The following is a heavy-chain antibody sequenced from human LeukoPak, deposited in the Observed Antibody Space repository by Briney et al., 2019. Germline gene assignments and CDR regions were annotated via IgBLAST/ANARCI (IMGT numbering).Heavy chain of an antibody. D-gene: IGHD2-8*02. CDR1: GFTFADYA. V-gene: IGHV3-23*01. Sequence: GGSLRLSRTASGFTFADYAMIWVRQPPGKGLEWVSSIFPSGGEIHYADSVRGRFTISRDNSKSTLSLQMNSLRAEDTAIYYCATYRQVLLPFESWGQGTLVTVSS. CDR3: ATYRQVLLPFES. CDR2: IFPSGGEI. J-gene: IGHJ4*02.